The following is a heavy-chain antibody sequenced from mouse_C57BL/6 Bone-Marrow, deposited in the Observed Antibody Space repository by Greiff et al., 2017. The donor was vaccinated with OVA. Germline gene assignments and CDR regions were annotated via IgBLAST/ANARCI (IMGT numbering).Heavy chain of an antibody. CDR1: GYTFTSYT. V-gene: IGHV1-4*01. CDR3: AREGYHFFYAMDY. D-gene: IGHD2-2*01. Sequence: VKLQESGAELARPGASVKMSCKASGYTFTSYTMHWVKQRPGQGLEWIGYINPSSGYTKYNQKFKDKATLTADKSSSTAYMQLSSLTSEDSAVYYCAREGYHFFYAMDYWGQGTSVTVSS. J-gene: IGHJ4*01. CDR2: INPSSGYT.